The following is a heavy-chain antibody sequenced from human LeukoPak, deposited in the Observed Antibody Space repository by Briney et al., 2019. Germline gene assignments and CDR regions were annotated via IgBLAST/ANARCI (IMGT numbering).Heavy chain of an antibody. CDR2: IKQDETKK. CDR3: ARNGFVWESGIDYGWFDY. Sequence: GGSLRLSCEASGFTFSSYWMSWVRQAPGKGLDWVANIKQDETKKHYVDSVKGRFTISRDNAKDSLYLQMSSLSAEDTAVYYCARNGFVWESGIDYGWFDYWGQGSLVPVSS. V-gene: IGHV3-7*05. D-gene: IGHD4-17*01. J-gene: IGHJ4*02. CDR1: GFTFSSYW.